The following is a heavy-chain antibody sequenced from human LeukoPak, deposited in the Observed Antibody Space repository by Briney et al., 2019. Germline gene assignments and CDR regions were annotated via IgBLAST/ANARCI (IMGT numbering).Heavy chain of an antibody. CDR3: AKGGDIVVVVAASWFDP. D-gene: IGHD2-15*01. Sequence: GGSLRLSCAASGFTVSNNYMSWVRQAPGKGLEWVSAISGSGGSTYYADSVKGRFTISRDNSKNTLYLQMNSLRAEDTAVYYCAKGGDIVVVVAASWFDPWGQGTLVTVSS. V-gene: IGHV3-23*01. CDR2: ISGSGGST. CDR1: GFTVSNNY. J-gene: IGHJ5*02.